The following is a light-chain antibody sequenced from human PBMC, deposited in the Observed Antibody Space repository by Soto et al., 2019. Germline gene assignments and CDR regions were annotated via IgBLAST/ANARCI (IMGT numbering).Light chain of an antibody. Sequence: DIHMTQSPSSLSSSVGDRVTITCQASQDISNSLNGYQQKPGKAPKLLIYDASNWNTGAPSRFSGSGSETHFTFTNSSQQPEDFATYYCQHYHFLPPMYPFGQGTPVEIK. CDR2: DAS. J-gene: IGKJ2*01. CDR1: QDISNS. V-gene: IGKV1-33*01. CDR3: QHYHFLPPMYP.